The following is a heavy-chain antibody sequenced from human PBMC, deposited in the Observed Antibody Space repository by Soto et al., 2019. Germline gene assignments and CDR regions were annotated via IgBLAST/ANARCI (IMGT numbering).Heavy chain of an antibody. D-gene: IGHD6-19*01. J-gene: IGHJ6*02. CDR1: GFTFSSYW. Sequence: GGSLRLSCAASGFTFSSYWMHWVRQAPGKGLVWVSRINSDGSSTSYADSVKGRFTISRDNAKNTLYLQMNSLRAEDTAVYYCARGGLSSGWYFLYGMDVWGQGTTVTVSS. V-gene: IGHV3-74*01. CDR2: INSDGSST. CDR3: ARGGLSSGWYFLYGMDV.